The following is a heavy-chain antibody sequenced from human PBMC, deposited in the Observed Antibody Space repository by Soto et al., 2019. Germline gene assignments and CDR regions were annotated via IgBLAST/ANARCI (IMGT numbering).Heavy chain of an antibody. CDR3: ARGGRFDP. Sequence: QVQLQESGPGLVKPSQTLSLTCTVSGGSISSGGYYWNWIRQYPGKGLEWIGYIYHSGSTYYNPSRQSRVTISVDPSKNQFSLKLSSVTAADTAVYYCARGGRFDPWGQGTLVTVSS. V-gene: IGHV4-31*03. CDR1: GGSISSGGYY. CDR2: IYHSGST. J-gene: IGHJ5*02. D-gene: IGHD1-26*01.